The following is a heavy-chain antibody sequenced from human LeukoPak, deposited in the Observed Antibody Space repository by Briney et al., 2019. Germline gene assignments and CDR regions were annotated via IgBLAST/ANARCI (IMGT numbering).Heavy chain of an antibody. V-gene: IGHV4-39*07. J-gene: IGHJ4*02. CDR3: ARAPTSVGYYYDSCGYRD. CDR2: IYYSGST. Sequence: PSETLSLTCTVSGGSISSSSYYWGWIRQPPGKGLEWIGSIYYSGSTYYNPSLKSRVTISVDTSKNQFSLKLSSVTAADTAVYYCARAPTSVGYYYDSCGYRDWGQGTLVTVSS. CDR1: GGSISSSSYY. D-gene: IGHD3-22*01.